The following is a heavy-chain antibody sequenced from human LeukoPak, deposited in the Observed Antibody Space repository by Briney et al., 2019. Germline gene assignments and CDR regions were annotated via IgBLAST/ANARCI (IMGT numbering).Heavy chain of an antibody. CDR2: IIPIFGTA. CDR1: GGTFSSYA. V-gene: IGHV1-69*06. J-gene: IGHJ3*02. D-gene: IGHD4-17*01. CDR3: ARHLVGVTSAFDI. Sequence: GASVKVSCKASGGTFSSYAISWVRQAPGQGLEWMGGIIPIFGTANYAQKFQGRVTITADKSTSTAYMELSSLRSEDTAVYYCARHLVGVTSAFDIWGQGTMVTVSS.